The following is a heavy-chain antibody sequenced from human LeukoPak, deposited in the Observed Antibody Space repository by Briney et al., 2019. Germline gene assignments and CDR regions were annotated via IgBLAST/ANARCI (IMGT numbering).Heavy chain of an antibody. D-gene: IGHD6-13*01. CDR1: GFTFSSYS. Sequence: GGSLRLSCAASGFTFSSYSMNWVRQAPGKGLEWVSYISSSSSTIYYADSVKGRFTISRDNAKNSLYLQMNSLRAEDTAVYYCSRGPISQQLVLSYYYYYMDVWGKGTTVTVSS. J-gene: IGHJ6*03. CDR2: ISSSSSTI. CDR3: SRGPISQQLVLSYYYYYMDV. V-gene: IGHV3-48*04.